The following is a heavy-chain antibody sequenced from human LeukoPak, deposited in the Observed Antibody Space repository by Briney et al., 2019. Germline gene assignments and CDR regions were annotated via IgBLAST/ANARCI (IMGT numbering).Heavy chain of an antibody. CDR3: ARVKGVKTYYYDSSGYNDY. V-gene: IGHV4-39*07. D-gene: IGHD3-22*01. Sequence: SETLSLTCTVSGGSISSSSYYWGWIRQPPGKGLEWIGSIYYSGSTYYNPSLKSRVTISVDTPKNQFSLKLSSVTAADTAVYYCARVKGVKTYYYDSSGYNDYWGQGTLVTVSS. J-gene: IGHJ4*02. CDR1: GGSISSSSYY. CDR2: IYYSGST.